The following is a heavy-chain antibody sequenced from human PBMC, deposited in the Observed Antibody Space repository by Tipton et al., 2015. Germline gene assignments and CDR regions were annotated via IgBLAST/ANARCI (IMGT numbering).Heavy chain of an antibody. Sequence: GSLRLSCVGSGFTFNLYSMSWVRQFPGKGLEWVATINEDGSETHYLDSVKGRFTISRDNANDSQYLQMNSLRDDDAAVYYCGREDRGYSSGDHWGQGIMVTVSS. V-gene: IGHV3-7*01. CDR2: INEDGSET. CDR3: GREDRGYSSGDH. J-gene: IGHJ4*02. D-gene: IGHD6-19*01. CDR1: GFTFNLYS.